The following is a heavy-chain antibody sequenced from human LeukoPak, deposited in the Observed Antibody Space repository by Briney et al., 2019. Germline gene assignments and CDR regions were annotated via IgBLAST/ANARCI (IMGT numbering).Heavy chain of an antibody. CDR2: IIPVLDSA. Sequence: SVKVSCKVSGYIFTELSMHWVRQAPGQGLEWMGRIIPVLDSAKYAPKIQDRVTITADKSTSTAYMELNSLRSEDTAVYFCARDSGRPPTSFDYWGQGTLVTVSS. J-gene: IGHJ4*02. D-gene: IGHD1-1*01. CDR3: ARDSGRPPTSFDY. V-gene: IGHV1-69*08. CDR1: GYIFTELS.